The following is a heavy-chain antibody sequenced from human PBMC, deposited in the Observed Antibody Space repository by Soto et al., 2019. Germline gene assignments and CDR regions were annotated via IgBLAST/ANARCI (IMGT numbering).Heavy chain of an antibody. J-gene: IGHJ6*02. CDR2: IIPIFGTA. CDR3: ARGNTIFGVVISTTYYYYGMDV. V-gene: IGHV1-69*13. CDR1: GGTFSSYA. D-gene: IGHD3-3*01. Sequence: SVKVSCKASGGTFSSYAISWVRQAPGQGLEWMGGIIPIFGTANYAQKFQGRVTITADESTSTAYMELSSLRSEDTAVYYCARGNTIFGVVISTTYYYYGMDVWG.